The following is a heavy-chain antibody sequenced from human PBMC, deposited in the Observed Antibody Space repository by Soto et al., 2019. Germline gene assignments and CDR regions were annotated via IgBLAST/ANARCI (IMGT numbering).Heavy chain of an antibody. V-gene: IGHV3-23*01. CDR1: GFTFSSYA. Sequence: GGSLILSCAASGFTFSSYAMSWVRQAPGKGLEWVSAISGSGGSTYYADSVKGRFTISRDNSKNTLYLQMNSLRAEDTAVYYCAEDPQHYYDSSGYSIDFDYWGQGTLVTVSS. CDR3: AEDPQHYYDSSGYSIDFDY. D-gene: IGHD3-22*01. J-gene: IGHJ4*02. CDR2: ISGSGGST.